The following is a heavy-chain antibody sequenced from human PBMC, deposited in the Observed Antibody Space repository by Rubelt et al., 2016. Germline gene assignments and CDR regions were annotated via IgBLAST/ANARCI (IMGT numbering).Heavy chain of an antibody. D-gene: IGHD3-10*01. CDR2: ISSSSSYI. J-gene: IGHJ4*02. V-gene: IGHV3-21*01. CDR3: ARDPSGSGSLDY. CDR1: GFTFSSYS. Sequence: EVQLVESGGGLVKPGGSLRLSCAASGFTFSSYSMNWVRQAPGKGLEWVSSISSSSSYIYYADSLKGRFTISRDNAKNSLYLQMNSLGAEDTAVYYCARDPSGSGSLDYWGQGTLVTVSS.